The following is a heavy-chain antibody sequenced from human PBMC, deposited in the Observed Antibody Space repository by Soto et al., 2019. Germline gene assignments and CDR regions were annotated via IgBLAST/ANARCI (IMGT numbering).Heavy chain of an antibody. CDR1: GFTFSSYA. CDR3: AKARSWDFWSGYYTGQVDY. V-gene: IGHV3-23*01. J-gene: IGHJ4*02. CDR2: IRGSGGST. D-gene: IGHD3-3*01. Sequence: EVQLLESGRGLVQPGGSLRLSCAAAGFTFSSYAMSWVRQAPGKGLEWVSAIRGSGGSTYYADSVKGRFTISRDNSKNTRYLQMNRLRAEDTAVYYCAKARSWDFWSGYYTGQVDYWGQGNLVTLSS.